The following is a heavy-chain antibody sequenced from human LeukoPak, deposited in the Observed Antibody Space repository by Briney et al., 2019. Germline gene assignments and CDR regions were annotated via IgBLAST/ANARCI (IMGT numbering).Heavy chain of an antibody. J-gene: IGHJ5*02. CDR2: INHSGST. Sequence: SETLSLTCAVYGGSFSGYYWSWIRQPPGKGLEWIGEINHSGSTNYNPSLKSRVTISVDTSKNQFSLKLSSVTAADTAVYYCARVGCSSSSCYNWFDPWGQGTLVTVSS. D-gene: IGHD2-15*01. V-gene: IGHV4-34*01. CDR1: GGSFSGYY. CDR3: ARVGCSSSSCYNWFDP.